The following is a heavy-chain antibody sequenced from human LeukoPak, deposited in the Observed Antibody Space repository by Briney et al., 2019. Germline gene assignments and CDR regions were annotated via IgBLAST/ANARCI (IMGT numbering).Heavy chain of an antibody. Sequence: SETLSLTCTVSGGSISSYYWTWIRQPPGKGLEWIGNIYYSGSTNYNPSLMSRLTMSVDTSKNQFSLKLSSVTAADTAVYYCARDVSSVRNYYYGMDVWGQGTTVTVSS. D-gene: IGHD2-8*01. CDR2: IYYSGST. J-gene: IGHJ6*02. V-gene: IGHV4-59*01. CDR3: ARDVSSVRNYYYGMDV. CDR1: GGSISSYY.